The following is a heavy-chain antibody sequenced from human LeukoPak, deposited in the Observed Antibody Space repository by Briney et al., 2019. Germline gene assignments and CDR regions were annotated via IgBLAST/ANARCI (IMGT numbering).Heavy chain of an antibody. D-gene: IGHD3-3*01. CDR1: GFTFGDYA. CDR3: TRDMVGYDFWSGYSDY. Sequence: GGSLRLSCTTSGFTFGDYAVSWVRQAPGKGLEWVGFFRSKAYGGTTDYAASVKGRFTVSRDDSKGVAYLQMNSLKTDDTAVYYCTRDMVGYDFWSGYSDYWGQGTLVTVSS. CDR2: FRSKAYGGTT. V-gene: IGHV3-49*04. J-gene: IGHJ4*02.